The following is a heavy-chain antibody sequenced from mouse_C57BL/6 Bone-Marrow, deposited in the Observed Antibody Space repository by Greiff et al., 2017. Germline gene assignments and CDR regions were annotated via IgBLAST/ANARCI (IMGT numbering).Heavy chain of an antibody. CDR2: IYPGSGST. Sequence: QVQLKQPGAELVKPGASVKMSCKASGYTFTSYWITWVKQRPGQGLEWIGDIYPGSGSTNYNEKVKSKATLTLDTSSSTAYMQLSSLTSEDSAVYYCVRTPPITTVVARYWYFDFWGTGTTVTVSA. D-gene: IGHD1-1*01. CDR3: VRTPPITTVVARYWYFDF. J-gene: IGHJ1*03. CDR1: GYTFTSYW. V-gene: IGHV1-55*01.